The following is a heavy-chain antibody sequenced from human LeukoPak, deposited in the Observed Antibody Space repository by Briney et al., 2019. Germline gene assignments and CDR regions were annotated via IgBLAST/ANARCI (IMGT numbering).Heavy chain of an antibody. CDR1: GGSIRSYY. Sequence: SETLSLTCTVSGGSIRSYYWSWIRQPPGKGLEWIGYIYYSGSTKYNPSLKSRATISVDTSKNQFSLKLNSVTAADTAVYYCAGGTYSFDYWGKETRVTVS. V-gene: IGHV4-59*08. CDR3: AGGTYSFDY. J-gene: IGHJ4*02. D-gene: IGHD1-26*01. CDR2: IYYSGST.